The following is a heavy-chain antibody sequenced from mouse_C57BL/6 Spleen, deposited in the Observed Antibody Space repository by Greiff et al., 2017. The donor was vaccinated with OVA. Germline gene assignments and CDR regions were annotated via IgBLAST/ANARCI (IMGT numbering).Heavy chain of an antibody. Sequence: DVQLVESEGGLVQPGRSMKLSCTASGFTFSDYYMAWVRQVPEKGLEWVANINYDGSSTYYLDSLKSRFIISRDNAKNILYLQMSSLKSEDTATYYCAREDYGSSYDYWGQGTTLTVSS. CDR3: AREDYGSSYDY. J-gene: IGHJ2*01. CDR2: INYDGSST. V-gene: IGHV5-16*01. D-gene: IGHD1-1*01. CDR1: GFTFSDYY.